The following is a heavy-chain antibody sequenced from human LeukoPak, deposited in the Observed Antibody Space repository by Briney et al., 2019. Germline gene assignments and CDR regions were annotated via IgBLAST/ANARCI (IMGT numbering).Heavy chain of an antibody. V-gene: IGHV4-59*01. CDR1: GFTFSNAW. CDR3: ARGPRIAAAE. J-gene: IGHJ3*01. D-gene: IGHD6-13*01. Sequence: GSLRLSCAASGFTFSNAWMSWIRQPPGKGLEWIGYIYYSGSTNYNPSLKSRVTISVDTSKNQFSLKLSSVTAADTAVYYCARGPRIAAAEWGQGTMVTVSS. CDR2: IYYSGST.